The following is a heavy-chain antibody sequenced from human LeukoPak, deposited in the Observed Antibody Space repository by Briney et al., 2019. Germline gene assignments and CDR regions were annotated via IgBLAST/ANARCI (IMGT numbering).Heavy chain of an antibody. V-gene: IGHV4-4*07. D-gene: IGHD4-11*01. Sequence: PSKTLSLTCTVSGDSVSNYYWSWVRQPAGKGLEWIGRIYNVGNTSYSPSLKSRVTMSLDTSKNQLSLKLTSVTAADTAVYYCARDGALDYRNLVTDALDIWGPGTMVTVSS. CDR2: IYNVGNT. CDR3: ARDGALDYRNLVTDALDI. CDR1: GDSVSNYY. J-gene: IGHJ3*02.